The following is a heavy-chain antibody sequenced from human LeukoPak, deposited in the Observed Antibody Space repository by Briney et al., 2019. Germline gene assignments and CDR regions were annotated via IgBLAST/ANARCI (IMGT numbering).Heavy chain of an antibody. CDR3: ARRITMVRGVISLSY. CDR2: MNPNSGNT. J-gene: IGHJ4*02. Sequence: ASVKVSXKASGYTFTSYDINWVRQATGQGLEWMGWMNPNSGNTGYAQKFQGRVTITRNTSISTAYMELSSLRSEDTAVYYCARRITMVRGVISLSYWGQGTLVTVSS. V-gene: IGHV1-8*03. D-gene: IGHD3-10*01. CDR1: GYTFTSYD.